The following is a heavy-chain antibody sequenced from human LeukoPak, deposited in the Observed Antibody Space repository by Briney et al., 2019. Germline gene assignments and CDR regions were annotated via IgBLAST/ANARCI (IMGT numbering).Heavy chain of an antibody. CDR2: VSGSGTNT. Sequence: PGGSLRLSCAASGFTFRNYAMTYVRQAPGKGMEWPASVSGSGTNTYYADSVKGRFTISRDNSKNTVTLGMSSLRGEDTAHYYCAKETLGYRRGLEMWGQGTTVTVSS. V-gene: IGHV3-23*01. J-gene: IGHJ3*02. CDR1: GFTFRNYA. CDR3: AKETLGYRRGLEM. D-gene: IGHD3-16*02.